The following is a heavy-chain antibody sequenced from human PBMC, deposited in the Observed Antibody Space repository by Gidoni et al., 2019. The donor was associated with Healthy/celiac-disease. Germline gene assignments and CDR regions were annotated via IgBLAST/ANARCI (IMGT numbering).Heavy chain of an antibody. J-gene: IGHJ1*01. Sequence: EVQLVESGGGLVQPGGSLRLSCAASGFTVSSNYMSWVRQAPGKGLEWVSVIYSGGSTYYADSGKGRFTIYRDNSKNTLYLQRNSLRDEDTAVYYCARHFRHYNGSGSYFKGEYFQHWGQGTLVTVSS. V-gene: IGHV3-66*04. CDR2: IYSGGST. D-gene: IGHD3-10*01. CDR3: ARHFRHYNGSGSYFKGEYFQH. CDR1: GFTVSSNY.